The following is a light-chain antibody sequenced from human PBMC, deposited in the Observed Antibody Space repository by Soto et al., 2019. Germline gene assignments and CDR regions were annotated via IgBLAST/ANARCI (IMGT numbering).Light chain of an antibody. V-gene: IGKV3-20*01. CDR1: QSVSSSY. CDR3: QQYGSSPPYT. Sequence: EIVLTQSPGTLSLSPGERATLSCRASQSVSSSYLAWYQQKPGQAPRLLIYGASSRATGIPDRFSGSGSGTDFTLTIGRLEPEDFAVYYCQQYGSSPPYTFGQGTQLEIK. J-gene: IGKJ2*01. CDR2: GAS.